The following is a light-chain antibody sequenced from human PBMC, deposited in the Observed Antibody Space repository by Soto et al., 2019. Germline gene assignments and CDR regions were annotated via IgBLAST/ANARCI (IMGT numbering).Light chain of an antibody. CDR2: DAS. V-gene: IGKV3-15*01. J-gene: IGKJ1*01. CDR1: QSLRSS. Sequence: ETMMLQSQDTLSVSLGESATLSGRASQSLRSSLAWYQQKPGQAHRLLIYDASTRATGIPARFSGSGSGTDFTLTISGLQSEEFAVYYCQQYNNWPQTVGQGTKVDIK. CDR3: QQYNNWPQT.